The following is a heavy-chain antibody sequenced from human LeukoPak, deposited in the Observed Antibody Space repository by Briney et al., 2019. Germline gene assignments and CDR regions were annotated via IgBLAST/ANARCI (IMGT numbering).Heavy chain of an antibody. CDR3: ARQRFWSGLPGAFDI. CDR1: GGSFSGYY. Sequence: SETLSLTCAVYGGSFSGYYWSWIRQPPGKGLEWIGEIKHSGSTNYNPSLKSRVTISVDTSKNQFSLKVISVTAADTAVYYCARQRFWSGLPGAFDIWGQGTMVTVSS. CDR2: IKHSGST. J-gene: IGHJ3*02. D-gene: IGHD3-3*01. V-gene: IGHV4-34*01.